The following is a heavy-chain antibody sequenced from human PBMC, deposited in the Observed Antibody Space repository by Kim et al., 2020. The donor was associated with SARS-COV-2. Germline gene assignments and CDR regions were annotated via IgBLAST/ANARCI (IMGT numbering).Heavy chain of an antibody. J-gene: IGHJ6*02. V-gene: IGHV3-30*02. CDR3: AKARSLVYYYGMDV. Sequence: ANSGKGRFTISRDNSKNTLYLQMNSLRAEDTAVYYCAKARSLVYYYGMDVWGQGTTVTVSS.